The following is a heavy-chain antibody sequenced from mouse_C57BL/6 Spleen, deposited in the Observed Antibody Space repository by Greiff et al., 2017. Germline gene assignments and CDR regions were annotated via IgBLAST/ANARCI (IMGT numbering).Heavy chain of an antibody. CDR2: ILPGSGST. J-gene: IGHJ3*01. CDR3: AKRRAAQATWFAY. D-gene: IGHD3-2*02. V-gene: IGHV1-9*01. CDR1: GYTFTGYW. Sequence: VQLQQSGAEVMKPGASVKLSCKATGYTFTGYWIEWVKQRPGHGLEWIGEILPGSGSTNDNEKFKGKATFTADTSSNTAYMQLSSLTTEDSAIYYCAKRRAAQATWFAYWGQGTLVTVSA.